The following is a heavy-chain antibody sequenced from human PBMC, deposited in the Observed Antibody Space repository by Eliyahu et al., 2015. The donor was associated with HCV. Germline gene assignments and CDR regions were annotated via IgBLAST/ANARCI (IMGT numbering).Heavy chain of an antibody. J-gene: IGHJ3*02. D-gene: IGHD3-22*01. CDR1: GFTFXXYG. CDR3: AKVMDDSSGYSFDI. Sequence: QVQLVESGGGVVQPGXSLRLSCAXSGFTFXXYGMHWVRQAPGKGLEWVAVISYDGSNKYYADSVKGRFTISRDNSKNTLYLQMNSLRAEDTAVYYCAKVMDDSSGYSFDIWGQGTMVTVSS. V-gene: IGHV3-30*18. CDR2: ISYDGSNK.